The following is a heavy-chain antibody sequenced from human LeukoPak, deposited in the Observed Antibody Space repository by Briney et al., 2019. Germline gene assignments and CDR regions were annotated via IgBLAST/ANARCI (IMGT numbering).Heavy chain of an antibody. J-gene: IGHJ4*01. CDR3: VRDFGDTTVXTFDX. Sequence: GGSLRLSCEASGFTFSSYWMHWVRQAPGKGLVWVSRIKSDGSSISYADSVKGRFTFSRDNAKSTLYLQMNSLRAEDTAVYYCVRDFGDTTVXTFDXWXXXTLVTVS. D-gene: IGHD3-3*01. V-gene: IGHV3-74*01. CDR1: GFTFSSYW. CDR2: IKSDGSSI.